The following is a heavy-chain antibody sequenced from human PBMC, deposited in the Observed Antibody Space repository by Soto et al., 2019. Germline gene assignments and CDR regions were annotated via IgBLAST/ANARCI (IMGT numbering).Heavy chain of an antibody. CDR1: GGSIISSSYY. J-gene: IGHJ4*02. D-gene: IGHD6-6*01. CDR2: IYYSGST. CDR3: ARAMYSSSSLFDY. Sequence: ASETLSLTCTVSGGSIISSSYYLFCIRQPPGKGLEWIGSIYYSGSTYYNPSLKSRVTISVDTSKNQFSLKLSSVTAADTAVYYCARAMYSSSSLFDYWGQGTLVTVSS. V-gene: IGHV4-39*01.